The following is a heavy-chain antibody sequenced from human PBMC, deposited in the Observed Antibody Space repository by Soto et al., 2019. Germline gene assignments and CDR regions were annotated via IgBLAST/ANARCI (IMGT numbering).Heavy chain of an antibody. Sequence: EVQLVESGGGLVQPGGSLRLSCAASGFTFSSYSMNWVRQAPGKGLEWVSYISSSSTIYYADSVKGRFTISRDNDKNSLYLQMNSLRDEDTAVYYCAREGTRGGFLNWFDPWGQGTLVTVSS. J-gene: IGHJ5*02. CDR3: AREGTRGGFLNWFDP. V-gene: IGHV3-48*02. D-gene: IGHD3-10*01. CDR1: GFTFSSYS. CDR2: ISSSSTI.